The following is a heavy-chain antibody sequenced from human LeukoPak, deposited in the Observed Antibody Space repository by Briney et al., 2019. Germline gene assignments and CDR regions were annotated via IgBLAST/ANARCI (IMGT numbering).Heavy chain of an antibody. J-gene: IGHJ4*02. CDR3: GRDSGGRSGY. D-gene: IGHD3-10*01. CDR1: GFTFRTYW. V-gene: IGHV3-74*01. CDR2: INEDGSIT. Sequence: GGSLRLSCAVSGFTFRTYWMHWVRQVPGEGLVWVSRINEDGSITNYADSVKGRFSISRDNAENTLYLQMNSLRAEDTAVYYCGRDSGGRSGYWGQGTLVTVSS.